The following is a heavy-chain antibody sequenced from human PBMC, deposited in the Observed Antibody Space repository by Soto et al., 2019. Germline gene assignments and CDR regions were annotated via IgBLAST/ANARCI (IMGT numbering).Heavy chain of an antibody. V-gene: IGHV3-23*01. D-gene: IGHD3-3*01. Sequence: EVQLLESGEGLIQPGGSLRLSCAASGFTIGSYGMGWVRQAPGKGLEWVSTITGGNTYYAASVKGRFTISRDNYKNTLYLQMGSLRAEDTALYYCVKDKERGGYDSDFDSWGQGTLVTVSS. J-gene: IGHJ4*02. CDR2: ITGGNT. CDR1: GFTIGSYG. CDR3: VKDKERGGYDSDFDS.